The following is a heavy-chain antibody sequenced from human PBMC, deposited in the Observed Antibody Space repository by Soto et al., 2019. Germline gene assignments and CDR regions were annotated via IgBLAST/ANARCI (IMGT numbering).Heavy chain of an antibody. J-gene: IGHJ4*02. CDR1: GDSISSSTYY. CDR2: IYHTGTT. D-gene: IGHD6-6*01. CDR3: ARPYFSSSSMFDY. V-gene: IGHV4-39*01. Sequence: PSYSLSLTCTVSGDSISSSTYYWGWIRQPPGKGLEWIGCIYHTGTTYYNPSLKSRVTISVDTSKNQFSLKLSSVTAADTAVYYCARPYFSSSSMFDYWGQGTLVTVSS.